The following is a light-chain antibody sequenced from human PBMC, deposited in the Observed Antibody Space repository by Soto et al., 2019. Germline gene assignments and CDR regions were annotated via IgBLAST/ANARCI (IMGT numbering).Light chain of an antibody. CDR3: HRCGNSLPRT. V-gene: IGKV3-20*01. Sequence: EIVLTQSPGTLSLSPGERATLSCRASQSVSRSDLAWYQQKPGQAPRLPMYGASSRATGIPDRFSGSGSGTDFTLTISRLEPEDFAVYYSHRCGNSLPRTFGQWTKVAVK. J-gene: IGKJ1*01. CDR2: GAS. CDR1: QSVSRSD.